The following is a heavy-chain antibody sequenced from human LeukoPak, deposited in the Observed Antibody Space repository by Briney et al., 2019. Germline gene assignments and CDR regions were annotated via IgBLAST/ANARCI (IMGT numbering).Heavy chain of an antibody. CDR1: GFTFSSYA. J-gene: IGHJ4*02. CDR3: AKGYSHFDY. V-gene: IGHV3-23*01. CDR2: ISVSGGST. D-gene: IGHD5-12*01. Sequence: GGSLRLSCAASGFTFSSYAMTWVRQAPGKGLEWVSTISVSGGSTYYADSVKGRFTISRDSSKNTLSLQMNSQRAEDTAVYYCAKGYSHFDYWGQGTLVTVSS.